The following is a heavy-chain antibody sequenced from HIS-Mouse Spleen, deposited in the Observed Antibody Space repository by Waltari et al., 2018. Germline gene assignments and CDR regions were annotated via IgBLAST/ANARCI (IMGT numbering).Heavy chain of an antibody. J-gene: IGHJ3*02. Sequence: QLQLQESGPGLVKPSETLSLTCTVSGGSISSSSYYWGWIRQPPGKGLEWMGWINPNSVGTNYAQKFQGRVTMTRETSISTAYMELSRLRSDDTAVYYCARGGNWDDAFDIWGQGTMVTVSS. V-gene: IGHV4-39*02. CDR1: GGSISSSSYY. D-gene: IGHD7-27*01. CDR3: ARGGNWDDAFDI. CDR2: INPNSVGT.